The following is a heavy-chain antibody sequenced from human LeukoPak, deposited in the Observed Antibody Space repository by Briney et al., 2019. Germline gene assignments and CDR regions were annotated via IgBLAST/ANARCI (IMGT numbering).Heavy chain of an antibody. D-gene: IGHD3-22*01. CDR2: IYHSGST. CDR3: ARDGNYYDSSGYYPHAY. V-gene: IGHV4-30-2*01. CDR1: GGSISSGGYY. Sequence: SETLSLTCTVSGGSISSGGYYWSWIRQPPGKGLEWIGYIYHSGSTYYNPSLKSRVTISVDRSKNQFSLKLSSVTAADTAVYYCARDGNYYDSSGYYPHAYWGQGTLVTVSS. J-gene: IGHJ4*02.